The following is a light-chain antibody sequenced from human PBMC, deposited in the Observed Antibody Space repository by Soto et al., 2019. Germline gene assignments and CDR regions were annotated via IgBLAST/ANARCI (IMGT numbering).Light chain of an antibody. CDR1: QGIANF. J-gene: IGKJ3*01. CDR2: GAS. V-gene: IGKV1-9*01. CDR3: PQLNSFPIP. Sequence: IQLTQSPSSLSASVGDRVTISCRASQGIANFLAWYQQKPGKAPKLLIYGASTLQSGVPSRFSGSGSGTDFTLTISRLQPEDFANYYCPQLNSFPIPFGPGTKVDIK.